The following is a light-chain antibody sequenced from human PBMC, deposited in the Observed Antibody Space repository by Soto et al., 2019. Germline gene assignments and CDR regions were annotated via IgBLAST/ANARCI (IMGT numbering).Light chain of an antibody. CDR2: EGS. V-gene: IGLV2-23*01. J-gene: IGLJ2*01. Sequence: HSVLTQPASVSGSPGQSITISCTGTSSDVGSYNLVSWYQQHPGKAPKLMIYEGSKRPSGVSNRFSGSKSGNTASLTISGLQAEDEADYYCFSYAGSSTFVVFVGGTKLTVL. CDR1: SSDVGSYNL. CDR3: FSYAGSSTFVV.